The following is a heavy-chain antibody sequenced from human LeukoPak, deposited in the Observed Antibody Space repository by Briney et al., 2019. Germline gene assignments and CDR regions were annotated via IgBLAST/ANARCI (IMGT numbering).Heavy chain of an antibody. CDR3: ARTPTYGSGSYYYYYYYYMDV. D-gene: IGHD3-10*01. V-gene: IGHV1-69*13. Sequence: ASVKVSCKASGGTFSSYAISWVRQAPGQGLEWMGGIIPIFGTANYAQKFQGRVTIPADESTSTAYMELSSLRSEDTAVYYCARTPTYGSGSYYYYYYYYMDVWGKGTTVTISS. CDR1: GGTFSSYA. CDR2: IIPIFGTA. J-gene: IGHJ6*03.